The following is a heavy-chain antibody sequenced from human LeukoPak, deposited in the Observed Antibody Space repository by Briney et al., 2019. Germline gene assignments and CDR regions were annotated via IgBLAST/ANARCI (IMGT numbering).Heavy chain of an antibody. CDR3: AMCIGGDSTY. J-gene: IGHJ4*02. CDR1: GFTFSSYE. CDR2: VNVDGTIT. V-gene: IGHV3-74*01. Sequence: GGSLRLSCAASGFTFSSYEMNWVRQVPGKGLVWVSRVNVDGTITTYADSVKGRFTISRDNAKSTLYLQMNSLRAEDTVVYYCAMCIGGDSTYWGQGMLVTVSS. D-gene: IGHD2-21*01.